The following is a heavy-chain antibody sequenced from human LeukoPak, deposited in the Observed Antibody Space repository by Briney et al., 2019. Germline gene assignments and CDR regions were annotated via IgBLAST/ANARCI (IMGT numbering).Heavy chain of an antibody. V-gene: IGHV1-8*01. CDR1: GYTFTSYD. CDR2: MNPNSGNT. CDR3: ASSVWVSGFGELWELEY. D-gene: IGHD3-10*01. Sequence: ASVKVSCKASGYTFTSYDINWVRQATGQGLEWMGWMNPNSGNTGYAQKFQGRVTMTRNTSISTAYMELSSLRSEDTAVYYCASSVWVSGFGELWELEYWGQGTLVTVSS. J-gene: IGHJ4*02.